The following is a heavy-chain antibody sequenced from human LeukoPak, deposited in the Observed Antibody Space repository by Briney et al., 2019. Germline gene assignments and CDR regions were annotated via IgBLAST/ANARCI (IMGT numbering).Heavy chain of an antibody. CDR1: GGSFSGYY. J-gene: IGHJ4*02. V-gene: IGHV4-34*01. CDR3: ARGRPPNYYDSSGTYFDY. CDR2: INHSGST. D-gene: IGHD3-22*01. Sequence: SETLSLACAVYGGSFSGYYWSWIRQPPGKGLEWIGEINHSGSTNYNTSLKSRVTISVDTSKNQFSLKLSSVTAADTAVYYCARGRPPNYYDSSGTYFDYWGQGTLVTVSS.